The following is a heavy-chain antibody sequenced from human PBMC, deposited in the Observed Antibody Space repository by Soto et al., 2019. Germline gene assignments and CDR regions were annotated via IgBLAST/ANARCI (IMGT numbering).Heavy chain of an antibody. CDR3: ARGMWTYVSGSYYGFGLDNWFDP. V-gene: IGHV4-34*01. D-gene: IGHD3-10*01. Sequence: SETLSLTCAVYGGSFSGYYWSWIRQPPGKGLEWIGEINHSGSTNYNPSLKSRVTISVDTSKNQFSLKLSSVTAADTAVYYCARGMWTYVSGSYYGFGLDNWFDPWGQGTLVTVSS. CDR1: GGSFSGYY. J-gene: IGHJ5*02. CDR2: INHSGST.